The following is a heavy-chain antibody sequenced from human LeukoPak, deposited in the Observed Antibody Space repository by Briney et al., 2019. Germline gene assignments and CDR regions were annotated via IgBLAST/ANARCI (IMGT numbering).Heavy chain of an antibody. CDR2: IYSGGST. CDR1: GFTVSSNY. D-gene: IGHD6-6*01. J-gene: IGHJ1*01. CDR3: AEAGGIAARPYFQH. V-gene: IGHV3-53*01. Sequence: GGSLRLSCAASGFTVSSNYMSWVRQAPGKGLEWVSVIYSGGSTYYADSVKGRFTISRDNSKNTLYLQMNSLRAEGTAVYYCAEAGGIAARPYFQHWGQGTLVTVSS.